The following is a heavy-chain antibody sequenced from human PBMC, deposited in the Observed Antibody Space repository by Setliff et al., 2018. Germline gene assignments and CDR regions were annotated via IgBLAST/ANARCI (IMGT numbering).Heavy chain of an antibody. CDR2: ISAYNGNT. CDR1: GGTFSSYG. CDR3: ARFGGSCSSSSCYASDL. V-gene: IGHV1-18*01. Sequence: ASVKVSCKASGGTFSSYGISWVRQAPGQGLEWMGWISAYNGNTTYAQKFQGRVTMTTDTSTGTGYMELRSLRSDDTAVYFCARFGGSCSSSSCYASDLWGQGTRVTVSS. J-gene: IGHJ3*01. D-gene: IGHD2-2*01.